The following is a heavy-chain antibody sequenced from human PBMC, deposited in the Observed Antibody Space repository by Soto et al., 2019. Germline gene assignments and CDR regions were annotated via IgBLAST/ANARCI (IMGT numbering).Heavy chain of an antibody. CDR1: GLAFSTYW. D-gene: IGHD4-4*01. CDR3: ATIGDVTFHY. CDR2: TKPDETET. J-gene: IGHJ4*02. Sequence: EVQLVESGGGLVQHGGSLRLSCTTSGLAFSTYWMAWVRQAPGKGLEWVGNTKPDETETYYADSVEGRFTISRDNAKSSLYLQMDSLRVEDTAVYYCATIGDVTFHYWGQGTPVTVSS. V-gene: IGHV3-7*02.